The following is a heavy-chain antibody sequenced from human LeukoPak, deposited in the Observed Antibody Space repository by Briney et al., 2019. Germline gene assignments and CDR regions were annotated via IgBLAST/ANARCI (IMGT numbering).Heavy chain of an antibody. CDR2: IYYSGST. Sequence: SETLSLTCTVSGGSISSYYWSWIRQPPGKGLEWIGYIYYSGSTNYNPSLKSRVTISVDTSKNQFSLKLSSVTAADTAVYYCARMIYCSSTSCYRLSAFDIWGQGTMVTVSS. D-gene: IGHD2-2*02. CDR1: GGSISSYY. CDR3: ARMIYCSSTSCYRLSAFDI. J-gene: IGHJ3*02. V-gene: IGHV4-59*01.